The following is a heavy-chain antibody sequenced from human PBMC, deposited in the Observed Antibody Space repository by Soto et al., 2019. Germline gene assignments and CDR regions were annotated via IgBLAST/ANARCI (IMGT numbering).Heavy chain of an antibody. V-gene: IGHV1-3*01. CDR1: GYTFSSYA. CDR2: INAGYGNT. Sequence: ASVKVSCKASGYTFSSYAMHWVRQAPGQRLEWMGWINAGYGNTESSQKFQDRVTISRDTSASTAYMELTSLRSEDAAVYYCARDTGDGTFDFWGQGTLVTVSS. D-gene: IGHD7-27*01. CDR3: ARDTGDGTFDF. J-gene: IGHJ4*02.